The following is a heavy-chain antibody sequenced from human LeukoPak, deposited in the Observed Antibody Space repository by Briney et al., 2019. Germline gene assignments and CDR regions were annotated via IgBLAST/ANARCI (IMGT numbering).Heavy chain of an antibody. CDR1: GFTYSSYW. D-gene: IGHD3-10*01. CDR2: IKSDGST. CDR3: ARAITYFYGSVTYDWFDP. J-gene: IGHJ5*02. Sequence: GGSLRLSCAASGFTYSSYWMHWVRQTPGKGLMWVSRIKSDGSTIYADSVKGRFTISRDNAKNMVYLQMNSLRAEDTAMYYCARAITYFYGSVTYDWFDPWGQGTLVTVSS. V-gene: IGHV3-74*01.